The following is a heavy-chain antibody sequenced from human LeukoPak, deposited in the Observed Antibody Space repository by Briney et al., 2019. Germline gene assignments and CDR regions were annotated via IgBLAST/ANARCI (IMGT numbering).Heavy chain of an antibody. CDR2: IYTSGST. CDR3: ARGLLLWFGDPLDV. V-gene: IGHV4-4*08. Sequence: PSETLSLTCTVSGGSISSYYWSWIRQPPGKGLEWIGRIYTSGSTNYNPSLKSRVTISVDTSKNQFSLKLSSVTAADTAVYYCARGLLLWFGDPLDVWGKGTTVTISS. CDR1: GGSISSYY. J-gene: IGHJ6*04. D-gene: IGHD3-10*01.